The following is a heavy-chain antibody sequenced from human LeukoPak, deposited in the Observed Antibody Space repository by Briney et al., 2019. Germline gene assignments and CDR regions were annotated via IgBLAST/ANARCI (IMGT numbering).Heavy chain of an antibody. CDR2: IRAYNGDT. V-gene: IGHV1-18*01. D-gene: IGHD3-22*01. Sequence: ASVKVSCKASGYTFTSYGISWVRQAPGQGLEWMGWIRAYNGDTNYAQKLQGRVTMTTDTSTSTAYMELRSLKSDDTAVYYCARGPGGRRGYYPLEDYYYYYYMDVWGKGTTVTVSS. J-gene: IGHJ6*03. CDR1: GYTFTSYG. CDR3: ARGPGGRRGYYPLEDYYYYYYMDV.